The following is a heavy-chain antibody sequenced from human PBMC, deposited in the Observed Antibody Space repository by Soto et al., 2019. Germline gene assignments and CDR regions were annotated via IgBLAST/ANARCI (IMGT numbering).Heavy chain of an antibody. CDR3: ARVRPNYDGSGRERDACDI. D-gene: IGHD3-10*01. V-gene: IGHV4-30-4*01. Sequence: QVQLQESGPGLVKPSQTLSLTCTVSGGSISSGDYYWSWIRQPPGKGLEWIGYIYYSGSTYYNPSLKSRVTISGDTAKNQCARKLSSVTAADTAVYYCARVRPNYDGSGRERDACDIWGQGTMVTVSS. CDR1: GGSISSGDYY. CDR2: IYYSGST. J-gene: IGHJ3*02.